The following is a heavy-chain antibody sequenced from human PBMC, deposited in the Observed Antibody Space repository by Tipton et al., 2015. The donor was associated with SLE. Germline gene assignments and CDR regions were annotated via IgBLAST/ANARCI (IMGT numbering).Heavy chain of an antibody. CDR3: AREANWGSGGWFDP. D-gene: IGHD7-27*01. Sequence: TLSLTCTVSGGSISSYYWSWIRQPAGKGLEWIGRIYTSGSTNYNSSLKSRVTMSVDTSKKQFSLKLSSVTAADTAVYYCAREANWGSGGWFDPWGQGTLVTVSS. CDR1: GGSISSYY. J-gene: IGHJ5*02. V-gene: IGHV4-4*07. CDR2: IYTSGST.